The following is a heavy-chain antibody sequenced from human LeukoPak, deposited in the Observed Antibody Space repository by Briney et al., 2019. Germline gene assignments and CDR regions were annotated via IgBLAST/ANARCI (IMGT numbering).Heavy chain of an antibody. CDR2: INPNSGGT. D-gene: IGHD3-10*01. CDR1: GYTFTGYY. V-gene: IGHV1-2*02. J-gene: IGHJ4*02. Sequence: ASVKVSCKASGYTFTGYYMHWVRQAPGQGLEWMGWINPNSGGTNYAQKFQGRVTMTRDTSISTAYMELSSLRSEDTAVYYCARSSPMVRYAFDYWGQGTLVTVSS. CDR3: ARSSPMVRYAFDY.